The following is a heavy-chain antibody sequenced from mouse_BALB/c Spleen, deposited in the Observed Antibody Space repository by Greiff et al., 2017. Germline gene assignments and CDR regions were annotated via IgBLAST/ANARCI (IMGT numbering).Heavy chain of an antibody. CDR3: TRKVILGAYFDY. V-gene: IGHV1S81*02. J-gene: IGHJ2*01. D-gene: IGHD4-1*01. CDR2: INPSNGGT. CDR1: GYTFTSYY. Sequence: QVQLQQSGAELVKPGASVKLSCKASGYTFTSYYMYWVKQRPGQGLEWIGEINPSNGGTNFNEKFKSKATLTVDKSSSTAYMQLSSLTSEDSAVYYCTRKVILGAYFDYGGQGTTLTVAS.